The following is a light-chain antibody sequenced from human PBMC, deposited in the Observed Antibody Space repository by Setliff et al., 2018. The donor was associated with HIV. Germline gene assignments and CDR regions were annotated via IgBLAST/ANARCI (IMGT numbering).Light chain of an antibody. Sequence: ALTQPASVSGSPGQSITISCTGSSSDVGGYDYVSWYQQYPGKAPKLLIFDVSHRRSGISNRFSGSKSDNTASLTISGLQPEDEADYYCCSYTTSNNGVVFGGGTQLTVL. CDR3: CSYTTSNNGVV. J-gene: IGLJ2*01. CDR1: SSDVGGYDY. V-gene: IGLV2-14*01. CDR2: DVS.